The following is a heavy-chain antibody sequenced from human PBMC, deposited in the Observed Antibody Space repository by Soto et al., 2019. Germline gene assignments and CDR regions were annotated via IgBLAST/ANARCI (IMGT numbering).Heavy chain of an antibody. Sequence: PVESLKISCNGSGYSFTSYWIGWVRQMPWKGLEWMGIIYPGDSDTRYSPSFQGQVTISADKSISTAYLQWSSLKASDTAMYYCARRGIAAAGTVHYYYGMDVWGQGTTVTVSS. J-gene: IGHJ6*02. V-gene: IGHV5-51*01. D-gene: IGHD6-13*01. CDR1: GYSFTSYW. CDR3: ARRGIAAAGTVHYYYGMDV. CDR2: IYPGDSDT.